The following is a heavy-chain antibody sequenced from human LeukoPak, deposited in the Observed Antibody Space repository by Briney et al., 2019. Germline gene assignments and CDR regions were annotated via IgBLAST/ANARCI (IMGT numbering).Heavy chain of an antibody. J-gene: IGHJ4*02. Sequence: GGSLRLSCAASEFTFSDYYMSWIRQAPGKGLEWVSYISTSGITMYYAESVKGRFTISRDNAENSLYLQMNSRRAEDTAVYYCARVTGYSISSYYFDFWGQGTLVTVSS. CDR2: ISTSGITM. V-gene: IGHV3-11*04. D-gene: IGHD6-6*01. CDR3: ARVTGYSISSYYFDF. CDR1: EFTFSDYY.